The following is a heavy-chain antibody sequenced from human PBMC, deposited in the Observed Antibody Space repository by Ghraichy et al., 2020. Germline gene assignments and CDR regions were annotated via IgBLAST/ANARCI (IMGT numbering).Heavy chain of an antibody. D-gene: IGHD3-22*01. J-gene: IGHJ5*02. CDR3: ARDFDYYDSSGYYYRWFDP. V-gene: IGHV4-38-2*02. Sequence: SQTLSLTCAVSGYSISSGYYWGWIRQPPGKGLEWIGSIYHSGSTYYNPSLKSRVTISVDTSKNQFSLKLSSVTAADTAVYYCARDFDYYDSSGYYYRWFDPWGQGTLVTVSS. CDR1: GYSISSGYY. CDR2: IYHSGST.